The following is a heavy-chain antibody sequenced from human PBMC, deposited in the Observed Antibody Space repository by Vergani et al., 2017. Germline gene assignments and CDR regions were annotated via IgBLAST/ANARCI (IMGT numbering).Heavy chain of an antibody. D-gene: IGHD6-19*01. V-gene: IGHV4-39*07. CDR1: GGSISSSSYY. Sequence: QLQLPESGPGLVKPSETLSLTCTVSGGSISSSSYYWGWIRQPPGKGLEWIGSIYYSGSTNYNPSLKSRVTISVDTSKNQFSLKLSSVTAADTAVYYCARIPREWLAHAFDIWGQGTMVTVSS. J-gene: IGHJ3*02. CDR2: IYYSGST. CDR3: ARIPREWLAHAFDI.